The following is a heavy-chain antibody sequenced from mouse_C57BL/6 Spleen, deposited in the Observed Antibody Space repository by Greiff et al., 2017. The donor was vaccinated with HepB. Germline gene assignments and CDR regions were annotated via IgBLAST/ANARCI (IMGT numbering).Heavy chain of an antibody. CDR2: IYPGDGEP. CDR1: GYAFSSYW. V-gene: IGHV1-80*01. Sequence: QVQLQQSGAELVKPGASVKISCKASGYAFSSYWMNWVKQRPGKGLEWNGQIYPGDGEPNYNGKFKGKATLTADKSSSTAYMQLSSLTSEDSAVYFCAKGGGNYEIWDAMAYWGQGTSVTVSS. J-gene: IGHJ4*01. D-gene: IGHD2-1*01. CDR3: AKGGGNYEIWDAMAY.